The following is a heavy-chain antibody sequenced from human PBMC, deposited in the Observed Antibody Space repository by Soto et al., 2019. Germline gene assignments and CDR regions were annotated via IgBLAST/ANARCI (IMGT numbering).Heavy chain of an antibody. CDR1: GGTFSSYA. D-gene: IGHD3-22*01. V-gene: IGHV1-69*12. Sequence: QVQLVQSGAEVKKPGSSVKVSCKASGGTFSSYAISWVRQAPGQGLEWMGGIIPIFGTANYAQKFQGRVTITAXXSXSXXYMELSSLRSEDTAVYYCARGSDYYDSSGYSNFDYWGQGTLVTVSS. CDR2: IIPIFGTA. CDR3: ARGSDYYDSSGYSNFDY. J-gene: IGHJ4*02.